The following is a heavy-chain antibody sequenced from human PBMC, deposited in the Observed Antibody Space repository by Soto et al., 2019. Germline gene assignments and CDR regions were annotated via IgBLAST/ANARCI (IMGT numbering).Heavy chain of an antibody. Sequence: QVQLQESGPGLVKPSQTLSLTCTVSGGSINSGGYCWSWIRQHPGKGLDWIGCISYGGSTSYNPXLXRXXTVSGDTPKNQFPLKLTPVTAADTAVYYCSRGILVWGQGALITVSS. D-gene: IGHD5-18*01. J-gene: IGHJ4*02. CDR3: SRGILV. CDR2: ISYGGST. CDR1: GGSINSGGYC. V-gene: IGHV4-31*01.